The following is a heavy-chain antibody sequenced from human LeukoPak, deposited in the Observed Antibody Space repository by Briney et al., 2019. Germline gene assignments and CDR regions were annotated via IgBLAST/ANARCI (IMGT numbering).Heavy chain of an antibody. V-gene: IGHV4-61*02. D-gene: IGHD1-1*01. CDR3: ARDPTGYNWFDP. CDR2: IYTSGST. Sequence: SETLSLTCTVSGGSISSGSYYWSWIWQPAGKGLEWIGRIYTSGSTSYNPSLKSRVTISIDTSKKHFSVKLSSVTAADTAVYYCARDPTGYNWFDPWGQGTLVTVSS. CDR1: GGSISSGSYY. J-gene: IGHJ5*02.